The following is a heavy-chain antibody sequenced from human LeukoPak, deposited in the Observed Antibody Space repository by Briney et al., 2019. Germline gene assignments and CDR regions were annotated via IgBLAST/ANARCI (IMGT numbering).Heavy chain of an antibody. D-gene: IGHD1-26*01. CDR3: ARYQWELSNCYFDL. CDR1: GGSFSGYY. J-gene: IGHJ2*01. V-gene: IGHV4-34*01. Sequence: PSETLSLTCAVYGGSFSGYYWSWIRQPPGKGLEWIGEINHSGSTNYNPSLKSRVTISVDTSKNQFSLKLSSVTAADTAVYYWARYQWELSNCYFDLWGRGTLVTVSS. CDR2: INHSGST.